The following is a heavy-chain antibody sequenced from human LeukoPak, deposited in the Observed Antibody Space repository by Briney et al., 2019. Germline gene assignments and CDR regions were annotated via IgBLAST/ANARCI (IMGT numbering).Heavy chain of an antibody. CDR2: ISSSSSYI. V-gene: IGHV3-21*01. CDR3: AREGNGGHYYYYYMDV. Sequence: PGGSLRLSCAASGFTFSSYSMNWVRQAPGKGLEWVSSISSSSSYIYYADSVKGRFTISRGNAKNSLYLQMNSLRAEDTAVYYCAREGNGGHYYYYYMDVWGKGTTVTVSS. D-gene: IGHD4-23*01. J-gene: IGHJ6*03. CDR1: GFTFSSYS.